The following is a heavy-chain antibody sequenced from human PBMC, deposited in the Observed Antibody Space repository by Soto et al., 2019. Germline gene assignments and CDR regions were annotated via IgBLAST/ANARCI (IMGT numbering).Heavy chain of an antibody. CDR1: GGSVRRGAYY. CDR3: ARGLGIPFGQDWFDT. CDR2: MYYSGST. D-gene: IGHD3-10*01. J-gene: IGHJ5*02. V-gene: IGHV4-61*08. Sequence: QVQLQESGPGLVKPSETLSLSCTVSGGSVRRGAYYWSWIRQPPGKSPVWIGHMYYSGSTKYNPSLEGRVAISRDMSTNEFSLRLNSVTPADTAVYDCARGLGIPFGQDWFDTWGQGTLVTVSS.